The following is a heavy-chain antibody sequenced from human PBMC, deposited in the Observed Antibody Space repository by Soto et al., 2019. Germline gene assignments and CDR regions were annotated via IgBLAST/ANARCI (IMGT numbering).Heavy chain of an antibody. CDR1: GFTFSDYA. D-gene: IGHD3-9*01. J-gene: IGHJ4*02. V-gene: IGHV3-23*01. CDR2: ISGGGFDT. CDR3: AKDPSTGSADY. Sequence: GGALSLSCAPSGFTFSDYAMSWVRQAPGKGLEWVSTISGGGFDTHYADSVKGRFTISRDNVKDTLYIQMNSLRVEDTAVYYCAKDPSTGSADYWGQGTLVTVSS.